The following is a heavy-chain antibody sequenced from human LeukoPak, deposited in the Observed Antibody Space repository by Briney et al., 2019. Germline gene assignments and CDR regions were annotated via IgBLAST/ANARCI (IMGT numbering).Heavy chain of an antibody. D-gene: IGHD3-10*01. Sequence: GGSLRLSCAASGFTFDDYAMHWVRQAPGKGLEWVSGISWNSGSIGYADSVKGRFTISRDNSKNSLYLQMNSLRTEDTALYYCAKDAGITMEGIDYWGQGTLVTVSS. CDR2: ISWNSGSI. CDR1: GFTFDDYA. J-gene: IGHJ4*02. CDR3: AKDAGITMEGIDY. V-gene: IGHV3-9*01.